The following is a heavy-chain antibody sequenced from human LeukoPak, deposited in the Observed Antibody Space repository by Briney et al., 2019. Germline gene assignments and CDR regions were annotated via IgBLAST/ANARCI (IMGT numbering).Heavy chain of an antibody. Sequence: SETLSLTCTVSGGSISSYYWSWIRQPPGKGLEWIGYIYYSGSTNYNPSLKSRVTLSVDTSKNQFSLKLSSVTAADTAVHYCARVPAGPPYHYMNVWGKGTTVTVSS. CDR3: ARVPAGPPYHYMNV. J-gene: IGHJ6*03. V-gene: IGHV4-59*01. CDR2: IYYSGST. CDR1: GGSISSYY.